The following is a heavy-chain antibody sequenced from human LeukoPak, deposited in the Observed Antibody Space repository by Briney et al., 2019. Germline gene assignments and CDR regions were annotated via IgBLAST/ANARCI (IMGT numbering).Heavy chain of an antibody. D-gene: IGHD5-24*01. V-gene: IGHV5-51*01. Sequence: GESLKISCKGSGYSFTNYWIGWVRQMPGKGLEWMGIIYPGNFDTRYSPSFQGQVTISADKSISTAYLRWSSLKASDTAMYYCATLDGYNYPIDYWGQGTLVTVSS. CDR1: GYSFTNYW. J-gene: IGHJ4*02. CDR2: IYPGNFDT. CDR3: ATLDGYNYPIDY.